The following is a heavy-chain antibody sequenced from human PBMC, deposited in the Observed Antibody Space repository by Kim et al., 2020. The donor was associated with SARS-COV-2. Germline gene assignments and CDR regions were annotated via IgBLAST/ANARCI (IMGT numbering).Heavy chain of an antibody. J-gene: IGHJ3*02. D-gene: IGHD6-13*01. CDR1: GYTFTSYG. V-gene: IGHV1-18*01. CDR3: ARDLTYIAAAGTRSAFDI. Sequence: ASVKVSCKASGYTFTSYGISWVRQAPGQGLEWMGWISAYNGNTNYAQNLQGRVTMTTDTSTSTAYMELRSLRSDDTAVYYCARDLTYIAAAGTRSAFDIWGQGTMVTVSS. CDR2: ISAYNGNT.